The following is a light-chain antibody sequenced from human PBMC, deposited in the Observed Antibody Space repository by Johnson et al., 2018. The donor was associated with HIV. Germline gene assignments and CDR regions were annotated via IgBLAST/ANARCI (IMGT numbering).Light chain of an antibody. J-gene: IGLJ1*01. Sequence: QSVLTQPPSVSVAPGQKVTISCSGSSSNIGNNYVSWYQQLPGTAPKLLIYDNNKRPSGIPDRFSGSKSGTSATLGITGLPTGDEADYYCGTWDSSLSAVVFGTGTKVTVL. CDR2: DNN. V-gene: IGLV1-51*01. CDR3: GTWDSSLSAVV. CDR1: SSNIGNNY.